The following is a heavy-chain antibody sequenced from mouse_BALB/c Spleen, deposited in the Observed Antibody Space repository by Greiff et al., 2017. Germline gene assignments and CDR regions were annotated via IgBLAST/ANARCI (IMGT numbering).Heavy chain of an antibody. D-gene: IGHD4-1*01. V-gene: IGHV14-3*02. J-gene: IGHJ2*01. CDR1: GFNIKDTY. Sequence: EVQLQESGAELVKPGASVKLSCTASGFNIKDTYMHWVKQRPEQGLEWIGRIDPANGNTKYDPKFQGKATITADTSSNTAYLQLSSLTSEDTAVYYCARRAGTGGNYFDYWGQGTTLTVSS. CDR3: ARRAGTGGNYFDY. CDR2: IDPANGNT.